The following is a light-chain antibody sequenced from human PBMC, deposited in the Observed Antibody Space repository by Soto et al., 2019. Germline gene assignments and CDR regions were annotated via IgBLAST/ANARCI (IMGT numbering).Light chain of an antibody. CDR3: QQHPNCPPYP. CDR1: QSVGSY. V-gene: IGKV3-11*01. CDR2: DAS. Sequence: EIVLTQSPATLSLSPGERATFSCRASQSVGSYLAWYQHKPGQAPRLLIYDASNRASGIPASFSGSGSGTDFTLTIRSLEPEDFSVYYCQQHPNCPPYPVGQGTKVDIK. J-gene: IGKJ2*01.